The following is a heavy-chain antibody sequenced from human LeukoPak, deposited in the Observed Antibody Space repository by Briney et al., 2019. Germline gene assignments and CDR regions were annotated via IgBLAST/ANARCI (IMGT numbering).Heavy chain of an antibody. V-gene: IGHV1-69*04. J-gene: IGHJ4*02. CDR1: GGTFSSYA. D-gene: IGHD3-3*01. Sequence: APVKVSCKASGGTFSSYAISWVRQAPGQGLEWMGRIIPIFGIANYAQKFQGRVTITADKSTSTAYMELSSLRSEDTAVYYCARDINYDFWSGLGYWGQGTLVTVSS. CDR2: IIPIFGIA. CDR3: ARDINYDFWSGLGY.